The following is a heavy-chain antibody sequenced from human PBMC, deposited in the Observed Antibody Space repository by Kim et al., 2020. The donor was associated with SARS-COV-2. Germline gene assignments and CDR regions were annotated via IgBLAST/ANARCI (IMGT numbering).Heavy chain of an antibody. CDR3: VRKWYWAFDH. D-gene: IGHD2-8*02. V-gene: IGHV3-48*02. Sequence: YYADSVKGRFPISRANDKSSLFLQMDCLRDDDTAVYYCVRKWYWAFDHWGQGTLVTVSS. J-gene: IGHJ4*02.